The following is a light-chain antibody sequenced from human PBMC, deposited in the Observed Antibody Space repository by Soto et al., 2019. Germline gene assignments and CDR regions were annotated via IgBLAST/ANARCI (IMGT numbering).Light chain of an antibody. V-gene: IGLV3-1*01. J-gene: IGLJ3*02. CDR1: KLGDKF. CDR3: QSYDSSLSGWV. CDR2: QDN. Sequence: SYELTQPPSVSVSPGQTASFTCSGDKLGDKFVCWYQQKPGQSPVLVIYQDNKRPSGIPERFSGANSGNTATLTISGTRALDEADYYCQSYDSSLSGWVFGGGTKLTVL.